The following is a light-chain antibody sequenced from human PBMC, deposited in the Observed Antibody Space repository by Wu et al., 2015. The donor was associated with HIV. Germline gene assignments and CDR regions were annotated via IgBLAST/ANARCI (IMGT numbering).Light chain of an antibody. J-gene: IGKJ4*01. CDR1: QSLNNN. CDR2: GGS. Sequence: EVVMTQSPVTLSVSPGERATLSCRASQSLNNNLAWYQQTPGRTPRLLIYGGSTRATGLPARYSGSGSATEFTLTISSLQSEDFAVYYCQQYNNWPFTFGGGTKVEIK. V-gene: IGKV3-15*01. CDR3: QQYNNWPFT.